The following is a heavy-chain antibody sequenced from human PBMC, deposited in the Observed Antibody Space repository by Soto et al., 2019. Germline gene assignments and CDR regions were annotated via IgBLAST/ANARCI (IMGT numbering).Heavy chain of an antibody. CDR1: GFSLSSYT. J-gene: IGHJ4*02. CDR2: VSTTSSYI. Sequence: EVQLVESGGGLVKPGGSLRLSCAASGFSLSSYTMHWVLQAPGKGLEWVSLVSTTSSYINYADSVKGRFTISRDNARNSLYLQMNSLRAEDTAVYYCARETPLDPDYGDNPFSDYWGQGTLVTVSS. D-gene: IGHD4-17*01. CDR3: ARETPLDPDYGDNPFSDY. V-gene: IGHV3-21*01.